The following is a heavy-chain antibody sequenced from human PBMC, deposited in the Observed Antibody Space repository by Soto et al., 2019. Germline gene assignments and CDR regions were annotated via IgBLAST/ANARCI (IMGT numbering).Heavy chain of an antibody. CDR1: GVSITSDYSC. D-gene: IGHD3-10*01. Sequence: SETLSLTCTVSGVSITSDYSCWSWIRQPPGEGLEWIGHIFDSGTTYTNPSLRSQVAISLDTSKNHFSLTLSSVTAADTAVYYCARGPSGHKVHYWGQGALVTVSS. J-gene: IGHJ4*02. CDR3: ARGPSGHKVHY. V-gene: IGHV4-30-4*01. CDR2: IFDSGTT.